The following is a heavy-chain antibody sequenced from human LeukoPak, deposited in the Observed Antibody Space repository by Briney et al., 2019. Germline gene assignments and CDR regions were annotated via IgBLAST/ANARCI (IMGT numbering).Heavy chain of an antibody. CDR3: ARDNWGYRLAVAGAVYYYYMDV. J-gene: IGHJ6*03. Sequence: GGSLRLSCAASGFTFSSYGMGWVRQAPGKGLEWVSGINWNGGSTGYADSVKGRFTISRDNAKNSLYLQMNSLRAEDTALYYCARDNWGYRLAVAGAVYYYYMDVWGKGTTVTVSS. CDR1: GFTFSSYG. CDR2: INWNGGST. D-gene: IGHD6-19*01. V-gene: IGHV3-20*04.